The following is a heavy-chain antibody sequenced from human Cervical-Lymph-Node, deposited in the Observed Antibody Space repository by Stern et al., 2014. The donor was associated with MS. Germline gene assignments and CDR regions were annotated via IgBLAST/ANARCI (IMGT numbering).Heavy chain of an antibody. J-gene: IGHJ3*02. CDR3: ASLRSYGHSREALDI. CDR2: IFLVAPDT. D-gene: IGHD3-16*01. V-gene: IGHV5-51*03. Sequence: QLVQAGAQVKKPGESLKISCKGAGYNFNSYWIAWVRQMPGKGLEWMGVIFLVAPDTRYSRSFQGQVPCAADKSISTAYVQWSSLKASDTAMYYCASLRSYGHSREALDIWGPGTMVIVSS. CDR1: GYNFNSYW.